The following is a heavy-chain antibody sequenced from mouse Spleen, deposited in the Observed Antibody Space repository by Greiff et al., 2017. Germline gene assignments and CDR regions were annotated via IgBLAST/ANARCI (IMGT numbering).Heavy chain of an antibody. Sequence: EVQLQQSGPVLVKPGASVKMSCKASGYTFTDYYMNWVKQSHGKSLEWIGVINPYNGGTSYNQKFKGKATLTVDKSSSTAYMELNSLTSEDSAVYYCARNYDYDAAWFAYWGQGTLVTVSA. CDR3: ARNYDYDAAWFAY. CDR2: INPYNGGT. CDR1: GYTFTDYY. D-gene: IGHD2-4*01. J-gene: IGHJ3*01. V-gene: IGHV1-19*01.